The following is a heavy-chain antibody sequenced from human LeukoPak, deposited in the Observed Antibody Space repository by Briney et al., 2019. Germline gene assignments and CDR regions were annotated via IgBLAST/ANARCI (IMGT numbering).Heavy chain of an antibody. CDR3: ARVSSGVVNYYSMDV. V-gene: IGHV4-34*01. Sequence: SETLSLTCAVYGGSFSGYYWSWIRQPPGKGLEWIGEINHSGSTNYNPSLKSRVTISVDTSKNQFSLKLSSVTAADTAVYYCARVSSGVVNYYSMDVWGQGTTVTVSS. J-gene: IGHJ6*02. CDR1: GGSFSGYY. D-gene: IGHD2-8*02. CDR2: INHSGST.